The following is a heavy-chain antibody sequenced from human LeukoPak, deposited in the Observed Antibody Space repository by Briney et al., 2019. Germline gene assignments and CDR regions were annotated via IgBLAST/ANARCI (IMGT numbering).Heavy chain of an antibody. J-gene: IGHJ6*04. CDR1: GFTFSSHS. V-gene: IGHV3-48*01. Sequence: PGGSLRLSCAASGFTFSSHSMNWVRQAPGKGLEWVSYIISSSSTIYYADSVKGRFTISRDNAKNSLYLQMNSLRADDTAVYYCARAVGHGPGSPRMDVWGNGTTVTVSS. CDR3: ARAVGHGPGSPRMDV. CDR2: IISSSSTI. D-gene: IGHD3-10*01.